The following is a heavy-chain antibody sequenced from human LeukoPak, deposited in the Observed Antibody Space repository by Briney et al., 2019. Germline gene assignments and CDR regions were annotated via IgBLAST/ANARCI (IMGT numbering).Heavy chain of an antibody. V-gene: IGHV3-23*01. J-gene: IGHJ4*02. CDR3: AKDTNSGSYINYFGY. Sequence: GGSLRLSCAASGFTFSSYAMSWVRQAPGKGLEWVSAISGSGGSTYYADSVKGRFTISRDNSKNTLYLQMNSLRAEDTAVYYCAKDTNSGSYINYFGYWGQGTLVTVSS. CDR1: GFTFSSYA. CDR2: ISGSGGST. D-gene: IGHD1-26*01.